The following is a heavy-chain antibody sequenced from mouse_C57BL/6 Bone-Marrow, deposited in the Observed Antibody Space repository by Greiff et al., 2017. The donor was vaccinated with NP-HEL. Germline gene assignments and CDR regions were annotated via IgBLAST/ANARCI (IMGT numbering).Heavy chain of an antibody. J-gene: IGHJ2*01. CDR1: GFNIKDGY. Sequence: VQLQQSGAELVRPGASVKLSCTASGFNIKDGYMHWVKQRPEQGLEWIGWIDPENGDTEYASKFQGKATITADTSSNTAYLQLSSLTSEDTAVYYCTTYYSNRYYFDYWGQGTTLTVSS. CDR3: TTYYSNRYYFDY. D-gene: IGHD2-5*01. CDR2: IDPENGDT. V-gene: IGHV14-4*01.